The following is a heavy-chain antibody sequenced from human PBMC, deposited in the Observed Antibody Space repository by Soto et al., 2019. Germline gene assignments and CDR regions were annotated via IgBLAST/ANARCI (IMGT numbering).Heavy chain of an antibody. Sequence: EVQLVESGGGLVQPGRSLRLSCAASGFTFDDYAMHWVRQAPGKGLEWVSGISWNSGSIGYADSVKGRFTISRDNAKNSLYLQMDSLIADDTALYYCAKGLLGGYYMDVLGKGTTVTVSS. V-gene: IGHV3-9*01. J-gene: IGHJ6*03. CDR1: GFTFDDYA. D-gene: IGHD3-16*01. CDR3: AKGLLGGYYMDV. CDR2: ISWNSGSI.